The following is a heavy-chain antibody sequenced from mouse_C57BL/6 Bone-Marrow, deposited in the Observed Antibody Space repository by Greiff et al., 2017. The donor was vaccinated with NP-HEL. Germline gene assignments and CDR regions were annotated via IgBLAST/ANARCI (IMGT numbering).Heavy chain of an antibody. V-gene: IGHV7-1*01. CDR3: ARAPYDDSGLFAY. CDR2: SRTKANDYTT. CDR1: GFTFSDFY. Sequence: EVQVVESGGGLVQPGRSLRLSCATSGFTFSDFYMEWVRQAPGKGLEWIAASRTKANDYTTEYSASVKGRFIVSRDTSHSFLYLQMNALRAEDTAIYYCARAPYDDSGLFAYWGQGTLVTVAA. D-gene: IGHD2-3*01. J-gene: IGHJ3*01.